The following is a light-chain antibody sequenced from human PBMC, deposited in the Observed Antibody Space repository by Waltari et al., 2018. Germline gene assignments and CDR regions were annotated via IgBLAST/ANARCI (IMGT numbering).Light chain of an antibody. CDR3: YSTDFSGHDRV. Sequence: SYELTQTPSVSVSPGQTARITCSGDALSNKYAYWYQQKSGQAPVLFIYEDIKRPTGIPERFSGSSSGTTATLTISGAHVDDEADYYCYSTDFSGHDRVFGGGTKLTIL. J-gene: IGLJ3*02. CDR2: EDI. CDR1: ALSNKY. V-gene: IGLV3-10*01.